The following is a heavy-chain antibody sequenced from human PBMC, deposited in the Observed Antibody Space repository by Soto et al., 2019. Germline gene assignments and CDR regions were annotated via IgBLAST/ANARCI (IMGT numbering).Heavy chain of an antibody. D-gene: IGHD3-9*01. J-gene: IGHJ5*02. V-gene: IGHV3-23*01. CDR1: GFTFSSYA. CDR3: AKDPLYYDKPNWFDP. CDR2: ISGSGGST. Sequence: EVQLLESGGGLVQPRGSLRLSCAASGFTFSSYAMSWVRQAPGKGLEWVSAISGSGGSTYYADSVKGRFTISRDNSKNTLYLQMNSLRAEDTAVYYCAKDPLYYDKPNWFDPWGQGTLVTVSS.